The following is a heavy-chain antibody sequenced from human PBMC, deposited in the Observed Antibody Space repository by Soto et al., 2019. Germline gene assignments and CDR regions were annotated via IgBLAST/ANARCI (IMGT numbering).Heavy chain of an antibody. V-gene: IGHV1-18*01. CDR2: ISAYNGNT. CDR3: AATYYDILTGYSTRHY. D-gene: IGHD3-9*01. J-gene: IGHJ4*02. CDR1: GYTFTSYG. Sequence: QVQLVQSGAEVKKPGASVKVSCKASGYTFTSYGISWVRQAPGQGLEWMGWISAYNGNTNYAQKLQGRVTMTTDTSTNTAYMELRSRRSDDTAVYYCAATYYDILTGYSTRHYWGQGTLVTVSS.